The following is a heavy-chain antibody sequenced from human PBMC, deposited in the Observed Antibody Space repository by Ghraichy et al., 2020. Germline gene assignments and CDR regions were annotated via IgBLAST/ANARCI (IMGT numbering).Heavy chain of an antibody. Sequence: SVKVSCKASGGTFSSYAISWVRQAPGQGLEWMGGIIPIFGTANYAQKFQGRVTITADESTSTAYMELSSLRSEDTAVYYCASISSGAGSGFSLVRRKNFDYWGQGTLVTVSS. V-gene: IGHV1-69*13. J-gene: IGHJ4*02. CDR2: IIPIFGTA. D-gene: IGHD6-13*01. CDR3: ASISSGAGSGFSLVRRKNFDY. CDR1: GGTFSSYA.